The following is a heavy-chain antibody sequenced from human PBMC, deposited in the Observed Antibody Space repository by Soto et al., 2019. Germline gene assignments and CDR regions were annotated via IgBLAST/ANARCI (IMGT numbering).Heavy chain of an antibody. Sequence: GGSLRLSCAASGFTFSSYAMSWVRQAPGKGLEWVSAISGSGGSTYYADSVKGRFTISRDNSKNTLYLQMNSLRAEDTAVYYCAKDWLPEGEYCSSTSCTDQKKKYYYMDVWGKGTTVTVSS. CDR1: GFTFSSYA. D-gene: IGHD2-2*01. CDR2: ISGSGGST. J-gene: IGHJ6*03. CDR3: AKDWLPEGEYCSSTSCTDQKKKYYYMDV. V-gene: IGHV3-23*01.